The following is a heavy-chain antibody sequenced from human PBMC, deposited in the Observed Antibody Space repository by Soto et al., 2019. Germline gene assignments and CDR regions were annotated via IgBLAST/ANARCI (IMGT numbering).Heavy chain of an antibody. CDR1: GGSFSGYY. Sequence: SETLSLTCAVYGGSFSGYYWSWIRQPPGKWLEWIVEINHSGITTYNPSLKSRVTISVYTSKNQFSLKLSSVTAADTAVDYCARVGVRRAVSLIYDYYGMDVWGRGTTVTVSS. CDR3: ARVGVRRAVSLIYDYYGMDV. CDR2: INHSGIT. J-gene: IGHJ6*02. V-gene: IGHV4-34*01. D-gene: IGHD6-19*01.